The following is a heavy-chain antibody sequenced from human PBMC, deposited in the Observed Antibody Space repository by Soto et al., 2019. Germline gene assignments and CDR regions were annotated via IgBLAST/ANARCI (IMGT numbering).Heavy chain of an antibody. CDR1: GFTFSSYA. V-gene: IGHV3-30*04. D-gene: IGHD3-22*01. J-gene: IGHJ4*02. CDR2: ISYDGSNK. Sequence: GSLRLSCAASGFTFSSYAMHWVRQAPGKGLEWVAVISYDGSNKYYADSVKGRFTISRDNSKNTLYLQMNSLRAEDTAVYYCARVGIDSGSDYWGQGTLVTVSS. CDR3: ARVGIDSGSDY.